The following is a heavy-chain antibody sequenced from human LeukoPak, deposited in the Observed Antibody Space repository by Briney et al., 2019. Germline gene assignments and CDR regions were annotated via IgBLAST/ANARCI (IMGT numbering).Heavy chain of an antibody. J-gene: IGHJ5*02. CDR2: IYSTGST. CDR3: ARGFYDGSLNWLDP. CDR1: GGSISSYY. D-gene: IGHD3-22*01. Sequence: SETLSLTCTVSGGSISSYYWSWIRQPAGKGLEWIGRIYSTGSTNYNPSLKSRVTMSVDTSKNQFSLRLRSVTAADTAIYYCARGFYDGSLNWLDPWGQGTLVTVSS. V-gene: IGHV4-4*07.